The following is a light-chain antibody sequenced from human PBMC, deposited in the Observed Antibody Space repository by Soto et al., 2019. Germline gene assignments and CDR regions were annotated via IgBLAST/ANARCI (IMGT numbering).Light chain of an antibody. CDR1: QTISSW. CDR2: AAS. J-gene: IGKJ5*01. CDR3: QHLNSYLIT. Sequence: DVQMSKSPSTRAGSIGDRDTITCRASQTISSWLAWYQQKPGKAPKLLIYAASTLQTGVPSRFSGSGSGTEFTLTISSLQPEDVATYYSQHLNSYLITFGQGTRLEIK. V-gene: IGKV1-9*01.